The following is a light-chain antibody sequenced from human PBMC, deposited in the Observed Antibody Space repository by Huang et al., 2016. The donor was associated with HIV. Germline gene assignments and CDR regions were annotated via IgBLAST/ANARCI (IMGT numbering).Light chain of an antibody. CDR3: QQYNSYPWT. V-gene: IGKV1-5*03. CDR2: EAS. CDR1: QSINNW. J-gene: IGKJ1*01. Sequence: DIQMTQSPSTLSASVGDRVTITCRASQSINNWLAWYQQKPGKAPKLLIYEASTLEKGGPSRFSASGSGTEFTLTISSLQPDDLATYWCQQYNSYPWTFGQGAKVEI.